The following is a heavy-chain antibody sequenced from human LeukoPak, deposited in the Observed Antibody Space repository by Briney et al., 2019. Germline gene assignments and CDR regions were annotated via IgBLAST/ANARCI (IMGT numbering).Heavy chain of an antibody. V-gene: IGHV1-69*05. CDR2: IIPIFGTA. Sequence: ASVKVSCKASGGTFSSYAISWVRQAPGQGLEWMGGIIPIFGTANYAQKLQGRVTMTTDTSTSTAYMELRSLRSDDTAVYYCARHRLRRITMVRGASFDYWGQGTLVTVSS. D-gene: IGHD3-10*01. J-gene: IGHJ4*02. CDR3: ARHRLRRITMVRGASFDY. CDR1: GGTFSSYA.